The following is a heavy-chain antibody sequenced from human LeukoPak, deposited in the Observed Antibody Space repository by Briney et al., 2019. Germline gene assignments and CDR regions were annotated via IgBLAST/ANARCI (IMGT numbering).Heavy chain of an antibody. Sequence: PGGSLRLSCAASGFTFSSYAMSWVRQGPGKGLEWVSAISGSGGSTYYADSVKGRFTISRDNSKNTLYLQMNSLRAEDTAVYYCAIMGYCTNGVCYTNDHFDYWGQGTLVTVSS. CDR1: GFTFSSYA. V-gene: IGHV3-23*01. CDR3: AIMGYCTNGVCYTNDHFDY. J-gene: IGHJ4*02. D-gene: IGHD2-8*01. CDR2: ISGSGGST.